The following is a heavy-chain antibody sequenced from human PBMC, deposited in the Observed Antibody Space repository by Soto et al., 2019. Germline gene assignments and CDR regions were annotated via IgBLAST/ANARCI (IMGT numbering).Heavy chain of an antibody. CDR3: ARDLTGGYYDSSGHKYYYGMDV. Sequence: GGSLRLSCAASGFTFSSYGMHWVRQAPGKGLEWVAVIWYDGSNKYYADSVKGRFTISRDNSKNTLYLQMNSLRAEDTAVYYCARDLTGGYYDSSGHKYYYGMDVWGQGTTVTVSS. D-gene: IGHD3-22*01. CDR1: GFTFSSYG. J-gene: IGHJ6*02. CDR2: IWYDGSNK. V-gene: IGHV3-33*01.